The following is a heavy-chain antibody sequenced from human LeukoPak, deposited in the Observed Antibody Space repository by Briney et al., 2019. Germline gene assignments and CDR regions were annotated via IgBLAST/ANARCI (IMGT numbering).Heavy chain of an antibody. CDR3: AKWGDYDVLTGYYVSDY. J-gene: IGHJ4*02. CDR1: GFTFSNYA. D-gene: IGHD3-9*01. Sequence: GASLRLSCVASGFTFSNYAISWVRQAPGKGLEWVSAITGSGGNTYYADSVKGRFTISRDNSKNTVFLQMNSLRAEDTAVYYCAKWGDYDVLTGYYVSDYWGQGTLVTVSS. V-gene: IGHV3-23*01. CDR2: ITGSGGNT.